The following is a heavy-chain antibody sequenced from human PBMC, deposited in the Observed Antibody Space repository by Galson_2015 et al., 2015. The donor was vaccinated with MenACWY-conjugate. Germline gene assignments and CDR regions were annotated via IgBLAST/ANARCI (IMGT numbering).Heavy chain of an antibody. Sequence: SLRLSCAASGFTVSSDYMSWVRHAPGKGLEWASVIYSDGTTHYADSVKGRFTISRDNSKNTVYLQMNSLTVEDTAVYYCARDTHSPSRAAWWGQGTLVTVSS. D-gene: IGHD2-2*01. CDR1: GFTVSSDY. J-gene: IGHJ4*02. CDR2: IYSDGTT. V-gene: IGHV3-53*01. CDR3: ARDTHSPSRAAW.